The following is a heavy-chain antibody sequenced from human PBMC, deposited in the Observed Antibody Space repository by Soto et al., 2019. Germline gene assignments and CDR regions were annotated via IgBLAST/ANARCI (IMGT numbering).Heavy chain of an antibody. CDR1: GDSVSSNSAA. Sequence: PSQTLSLTCAISGDSVSSNSAAWNWIRPSPSRGLEWLGRTYYRSKWYNEYAVSVKSRIIIKPDTSKNQFSLQLNSVTPEDTAVYYGVREAEYSGYRRRGWGKGTQVAVSS. D-gene: IGHD5-12*01. CDR3: VREAEYSGYRRRG. V-gene: IGHV6-1*01. CDR2: TYYRSKWYN. J-gene: IGHJ1*01.